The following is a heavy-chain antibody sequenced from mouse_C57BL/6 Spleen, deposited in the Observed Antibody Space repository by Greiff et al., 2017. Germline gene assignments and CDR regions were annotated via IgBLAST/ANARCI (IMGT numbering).Heavy chain of an antibody. CDR3: AGYYDYDDAWFAY. Sequence: VQLQQPDAELVKPGASVKVSCKASGYTFTSYWMHWVKQRPDQGLEWIGRIHPSDSYTNYNQKFKGKATLTVDKSSSTAYMQLSSLTSEDSAVYYCAGYYDYDDAWFAYWGTGTLVTVAA. CDR1: GYTFTSYW. D-gene: IGHD2-4*01. V-gene: IGHV1-74*01. J-gene: IGHJ3*01. CDR2: IHPSDSYT.